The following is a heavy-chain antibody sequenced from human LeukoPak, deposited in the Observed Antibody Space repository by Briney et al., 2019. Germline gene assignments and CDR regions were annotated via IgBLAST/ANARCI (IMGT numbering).Heavy chain of an antibody. CDR1: GLTFSVSG. CDR3: AKRNCSGTNCYPLDS. J-gene: IGHJ4*02. V-gene: IGHV3-23*01. D-gene: IGHD2-15*01. Sequence: GGSLRLSCAASGLTFSVSGMHWVRHAPGKGLECVSAITTSGDSTYYADSVKGRFTISRDNSKNTLYLQMNSLRAEDTAIYFCAKRNCSGTNCYPLDSWGRGTLVTVSS. CDR2: ITTSGDST.